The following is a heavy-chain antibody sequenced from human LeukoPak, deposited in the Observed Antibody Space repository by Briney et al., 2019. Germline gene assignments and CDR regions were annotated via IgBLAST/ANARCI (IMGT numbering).Heavy chain of an antibody. CDR2: IIPIFGTA. V-gene: IGHV1-69*05. Sequence: AASVKVSCKASGGTFSSCAISWVRQAPGQGLEWMGGIIPIFGTANYAQKFQGRVTITTDESTSTAYMELSSLRSEDTAVYYCANIGPRAVAGTHNWFDPWGQGTLVTVSS. D-gene: IGHD6-19*01. CDR3: ANIGPRAVAGTHNWFDP. CDR1: GGTFSSCA. J-gene: IGHJ5*02.